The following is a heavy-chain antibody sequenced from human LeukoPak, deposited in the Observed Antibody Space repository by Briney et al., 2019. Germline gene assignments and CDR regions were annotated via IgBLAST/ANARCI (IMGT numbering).Heavy chain of an antibody. CDR3: AKDAEPGHTVTYYFDY. J-gene: IGHJ4*02. Sequence: GGSLRLSCAASGFTFSSYAMSWVRQAPGKGLEGVSAISGSGGSTYYADSVKGRFTISRDNSKNTLYLQMNSLRAEDTAVYYCAKDAEPGHTVTYYFDYWGQGTLVTVSS. V-gene: IGHV3-23*01. CDR1: GFTFSSYA. CDR2: ISGSGGST. D-gene: IGHD4-17*01.